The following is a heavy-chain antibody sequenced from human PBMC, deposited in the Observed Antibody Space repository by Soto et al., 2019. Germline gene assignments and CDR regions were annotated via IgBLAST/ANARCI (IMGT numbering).Heavy chain of an antibody. CDR1: ADSVSINTAS. CDR3: AKGDNLGPKTGYAFDP. Sequence: SQTLSLTSVISADSVSINTASLNWISQSPSRGLEWLGRTYFRSKWYNDYAVSLKSRIIINPDTSNNQFSLQLKSVTPEDTAVYFCAKGDNLGPKTGYAFDPWGQGIMVTVS. V-gene: IGHV6-1*01. D-gene: IGHD5-12*01. J-gene: IGHJ5*02. CDR2: TYFRSKWYN.